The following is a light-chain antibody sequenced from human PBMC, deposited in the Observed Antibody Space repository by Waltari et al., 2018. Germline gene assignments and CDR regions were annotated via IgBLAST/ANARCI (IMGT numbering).Light chain of an antibody. Sequence: SSELTQDPAVSVALGQTVRITCQGDSLRSYYASWYQQKPGQAPVLVIYGKNNRPSGIPDRFSGYSSGNTASLTITGAQAEDEADYYCNSRDSSGNHPVVFGGGTKLTVL. CDR2: GKN. V-gene: IGLV3-19*01. J-gene: IGLJ2*01. CDR3: NSRDSSGNHPVV. CDR1: SLRSYY.